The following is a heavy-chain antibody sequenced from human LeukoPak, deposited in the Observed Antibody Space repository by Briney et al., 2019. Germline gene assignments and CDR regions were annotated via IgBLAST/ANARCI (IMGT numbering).Heavy chain of an antibody. Sequence: PGGSLRLSCAASGFTFSSYTMNWVRQAPGKGLEWVSIISSGSSYIHYADSVKGRFTISRDNAKNSLYLQMNSLRSEDTAVYYCARETPDSSGWDWGQGTLVTVSS. J-gene: IGHJ4*02. V-gene: IGHV3-21*01. CDR3: ARETPDSSGWD. CDR2: ISSGSSYI. D-gene: IGHD6-19*01. CDR1: GFTFSSYT.